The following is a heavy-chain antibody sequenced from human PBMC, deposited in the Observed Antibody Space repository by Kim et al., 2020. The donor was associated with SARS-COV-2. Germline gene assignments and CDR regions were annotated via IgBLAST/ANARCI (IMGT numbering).Heavy chain of an antibody. J-gene: IGHJ4*02. Sequence: YYADSVNGRYTISRDNSMTTLYLRMNSLRADDTVVYYCARDVAAAGFFAYWGQGTLVTVSS. D-gene: IGHD6-13*01. CDR3: ARDVAAAGFFAY. V-gene: IGHV3-33*01.